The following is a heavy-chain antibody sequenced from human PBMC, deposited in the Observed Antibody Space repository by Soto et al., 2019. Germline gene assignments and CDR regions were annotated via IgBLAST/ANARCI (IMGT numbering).Heavy chain of an antibody. V-gene: IGHV5-51*01. J-gene: IGHJ6*02. CDR1: GYTFTNYW. CDR2: IYPGDSDT. Sequence: ESLKISCKCSGYTFTNYWIGWVRQMPGKGPEWMGIIYPGDSDTKYNPSFQGQVTMSADKSITTTYLQWSSLKASDTAIYYCAASIFYYGMDVWGQGTTVTVSS. CDR3: AASIFYYGMDV.